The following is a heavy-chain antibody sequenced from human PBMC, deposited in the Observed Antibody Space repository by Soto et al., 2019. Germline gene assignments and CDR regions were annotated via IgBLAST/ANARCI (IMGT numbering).Heavy chain of an antibody. CDR2: IYYSGNMY. Sequence: SETLSLTCTFSGGSITSFFHYWCFIRQYPGKGLEWIVHIYYSGNMYFYNPSLKSRVTISADTSRNQFSLSLSSLTAADTAVYYCARVDNRGYFSVLNDLWGKGIMVTVSS. J-gene: IGHJ4*02. D-gene: IGHD3-10*02. CDR3: ARVDNRGYFSVLNDL. CDR1: GGSITSFFHY. V-gene: IGHV4-31*03.